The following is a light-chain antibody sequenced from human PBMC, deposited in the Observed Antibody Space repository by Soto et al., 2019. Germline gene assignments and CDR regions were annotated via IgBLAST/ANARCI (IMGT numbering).Light chain of an antibody. CDR3: QVWDSSSDHVV. CDR1: NIGRKS. Sequence: SYELTQPPSVSVAPGQTARVTCGGDNIGRKSVHWYQQKPGQAPVLVVYDDSDRPSGIPERFSGSKSGSMATLTISGVEAGDEADYYCQVWDSSSDHVVFGGGTQLTVL. V-gene: IGLV3-21*02. J-gene: IGLJ2*01. CDR2: DDS.